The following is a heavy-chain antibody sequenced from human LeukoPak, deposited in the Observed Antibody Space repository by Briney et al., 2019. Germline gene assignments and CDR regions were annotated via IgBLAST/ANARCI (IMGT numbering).Heavy chain of an antibody. CDR2: VGTGGDT. CDR1: GFSFRNYD. J-gene: IGHJ3*02. Sequence: PGGSLRLSCSASGFSFRNYDMHWVRQPTGKGLEWVSAVGTGGDTYYAGSVKGRFTVVRENAKSTLYLQMNSLRAGDTAMYYCARRSAAAGIGAFDIWGQGTMVTVSS. V-gene: IGHV3-13*01. D-gene: IGHD6-13*01. CDR3: ARRSAAAGIGAFDI.